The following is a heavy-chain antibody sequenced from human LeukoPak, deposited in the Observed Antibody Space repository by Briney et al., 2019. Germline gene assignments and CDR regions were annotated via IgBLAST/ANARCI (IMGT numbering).Heavy chain of an antibody. V-gene: IGHV3-30-3*01. D-gene: IGHD3-9*01. Sequence: GGSLRLSCAASGFTFSSYAMHWVRQAPGKGLGWVAVISYDGSNKYYADSVKGRFTISRDNSKNTLYLQMNSLRAEDTAVYYCARDLFKDYDILTGLDYWGQGTLVTVSS. CDR1: GFTFSSYA. CDR2: ISYDGSNK. CDR3: ARDLFKDYDILTGLDY. J-gene: IGHJ4*02.